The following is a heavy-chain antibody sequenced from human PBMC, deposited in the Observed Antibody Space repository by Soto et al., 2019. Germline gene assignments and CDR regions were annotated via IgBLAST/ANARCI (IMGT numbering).Heavy chain of an antibody. CDR1: GFAVNSHG. D-gene: IGHD4-17*01. J-gene: IGHJ5*01. CDR2: VSFDGNTK. CDR3: ARDVIPHYSDNRDS. V-gene: IGHV3-30*03. Sequence: PGGALRLSCVASGFAVNSHGVHLARQTPGKGPEWVAGVSFDGNTKTYADSMKGRFTISRDSSSNTLYLQMNSLRPEDSAIYYCARDVIPHYSDNRDSWGPGTQVTVSS.